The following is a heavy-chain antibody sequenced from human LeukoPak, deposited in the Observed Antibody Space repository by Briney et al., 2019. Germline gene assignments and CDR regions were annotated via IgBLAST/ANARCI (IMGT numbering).Heavy chain of an antibody. J-gene: IGHJ3*02. Sequence: SETLSLTSTVSGGSISRYYWSWIRQPPGKGLEWIGYTYYSGSTNYTPSLKSRVTMSVDTSKNQFSLKLTSVTAADTAIYYCARYCSGGSCDDGFDIWGQGTMVTVSS. V-gene: IGHV4-59*08. CDR2: TYYSGST. CDR3: ARYCSGGSCDDGFDI. CDR1: GGSISRYY. D-gene: IGHD2-15*01.